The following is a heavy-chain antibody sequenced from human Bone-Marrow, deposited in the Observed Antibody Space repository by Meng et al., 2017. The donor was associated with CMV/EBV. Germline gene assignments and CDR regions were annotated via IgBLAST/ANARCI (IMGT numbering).Heavy chain of an antibody. J-gene: IGHJ6*02. CDR2: ISRRGVTI. Sequence: SCTASGFIFSNYEMNWVRQAPGKGLEWVSYISRRGVTIYYADSVKGRFTISRDNAENSLYLQMNSLRAEDTAVYYCARDDSSLPAYYYGMDVWGQGTTVTVSS. V-gene: IGHV3-48*03. CDR1: GFIFSNYE. CDR3: ARDDSSLPAYYYGMDV. D-gene: IGHD3-22*01.